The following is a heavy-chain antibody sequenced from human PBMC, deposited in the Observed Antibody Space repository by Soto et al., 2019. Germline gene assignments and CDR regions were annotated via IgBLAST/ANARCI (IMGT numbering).Heavy chain of an antibody. V-gene: IGHV4-30-4*02. CDR3: ARVVRFCGSAAGRGRNWCVP. D-gene: IGHD2-2*01. Sequence: SETMSGTCSVSGGSISSGDYYWSWIRQTPGKGLEWIGYMFYTGTTYYTPSLKSRTTISLDTSTSQFSLRLTSATAEHTDEYHCARVVRFCGSAAGRGRNWCVPGGQG. CDR1: GGSISSGDYY. CDR2: MFYTGTT. J-gene: IGHJ5*02.